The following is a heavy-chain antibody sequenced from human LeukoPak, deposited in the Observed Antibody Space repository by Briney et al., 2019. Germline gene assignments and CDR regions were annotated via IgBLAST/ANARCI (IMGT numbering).Heavy chain of an antibody. Sequence: GGSLRLSCAASGFTFNTYSMNWVRQAPGKGLEWISFISASGAARKYADSVKGRFTISRDNVDNSLHLQMNSLRAEDTAVYYCAKGPLLWDWGQGTLVTVSS. CDR2: ISASGAAR. J-gene: IGHJ4*02. CDR1: GFTFNTYS. V-gene: IGHV3-21*04. CDR3: AKGPLLWD. D-gene: IGHD2/OR15-2a*01.